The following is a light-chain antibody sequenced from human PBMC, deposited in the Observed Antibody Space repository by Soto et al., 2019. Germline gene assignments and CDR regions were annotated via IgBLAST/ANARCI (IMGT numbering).Light chain of an antibody. CDR3: QTWGTGIVI. CDR1: CGHSNYA. CDR2: LNSDGSH. Sequence: QPVLTQSPSASASLGASVKLTCTLSCGHSNYAIAWHQQQPERGPRYLMILNSDGSHSKGDGIPDRFSGSNSGADYYLTISSLQSEDEGDYYCQTWGTGIVIFGGGTKLTVL. J-gene: IGLJ2*01. V-gene: IGLV4-69*01.